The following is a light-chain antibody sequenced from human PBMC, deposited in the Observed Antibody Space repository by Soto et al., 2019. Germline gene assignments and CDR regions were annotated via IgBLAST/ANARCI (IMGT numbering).Light chain of an antibody. CDR2: GAS. V-gene: IGKV3-15*01. CDR3: QQGPCSPPIA. Sequence: VITQSEATPAVPTGERVILSCRVSQSVRSNLVWYQQKPGQAPSVLSYGASTRATGSPARFSGCESGTVFTLTLSRLGPGDFAIHYSQQGPCSPPIAIAQGTRLEIK. CDR1: QSVRSN. J-gene: IGKJ5*01.